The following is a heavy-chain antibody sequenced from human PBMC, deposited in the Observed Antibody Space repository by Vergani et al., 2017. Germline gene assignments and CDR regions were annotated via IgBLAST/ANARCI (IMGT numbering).Heavy chain of an antibody. J-gene: IGHJ4*02. CDR3: AKDGGSSSPDY. CDR2: ISWNSGSI. CDR1: GFTFDDYA. D-gene: IGHD6-6*01. Sequence: EVQLLESGGGLVQPGGSLRLSCAASGFTFDDYAMHWVRQAPGKGLEWVSGISWNSGSIGYADSVKGRFTISRDNAKNSLYLQMNSLRAEDTALYYCAKDGGSSSPDYWGQGTLVTVSS. V-gene: IGHV3-9*01.